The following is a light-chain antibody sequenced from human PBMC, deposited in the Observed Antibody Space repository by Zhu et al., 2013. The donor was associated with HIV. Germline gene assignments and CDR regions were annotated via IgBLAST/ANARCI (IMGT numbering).Light chain of an antibody. J-gene: IGLJ1*01. CDR3: QSYDSSLSGSYV. CDR2: RND. Sequence: QSVLTQPPSVSAAPGQKVTISCSGSSFNIENNYVSWYQQLPGTTPKVLMYRNDQRPSGVPDRFSGSKSGTSASLAITGLQAEDEADYYCQSYDSSLSGSYVFGTGTKVTVL. V-gene: IGLV1-40*01. CDR1: SFNIENNY.